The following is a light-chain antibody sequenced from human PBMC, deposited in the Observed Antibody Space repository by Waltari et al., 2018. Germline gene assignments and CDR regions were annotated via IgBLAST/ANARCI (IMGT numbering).Light chain of an antibody. CDR3: CSYADSSTLV. CDR2: DGS. J-gene: IGLJ3*02. Sequence: QSALTQPASVSGFPGQSITIPCTGTSSDVGRYNLVSWYQQYPGKAPKLMIYDGSKRPSGVSNRLSGSKSGNTASLTISGLQAEDEADYYCCSYADSSTLVFGGGTKLTVL. CDR1: SSDVGRYNL. V-gene: IGLV2-23*01.